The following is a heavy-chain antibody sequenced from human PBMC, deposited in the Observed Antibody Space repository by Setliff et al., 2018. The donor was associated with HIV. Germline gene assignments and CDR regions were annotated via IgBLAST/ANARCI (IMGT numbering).Heavy chain of an antibody. D-gene: IGHD2-15*01. Sequence: ASVKVSCKASGYTFNDNYIHWVRQAPGQGLEWMGRISPDIGDTNYAQMFHGRVTMTRDTSISTAYMELSRLRSDDTAIYYCARESGLGWVSGYFDLWGRGTLVTVSS. V-gene: IGHV1-2*06. J-gene: IGHJ2*01. CDR1: GYTFNDNY. CDR3: ARESGLGWVSGYFDL. CDR2: ISPDIGDT.